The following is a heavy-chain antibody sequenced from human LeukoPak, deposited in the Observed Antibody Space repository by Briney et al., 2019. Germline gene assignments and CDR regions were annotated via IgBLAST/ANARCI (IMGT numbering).Heavy chain of an antibody. Sequence: ASVKVSCKASGYTFTSYDINWVRQATGQRLEWMGWMNPNSGNTGYAQKLQGRVTMTRNTSISTAYMELSSLRSEDTAVYYCARAAYSSSWYFWFDPWGQGTLVTVSS. CDR2: MNPNSGNT. CDR3: ARAAYSSSWYFWFDP. D-gene: IGHD6-13*01. V-gene: IGHV1-8*01. J-gene: IGHJ5*02. CDR1: GYTFTSYD.